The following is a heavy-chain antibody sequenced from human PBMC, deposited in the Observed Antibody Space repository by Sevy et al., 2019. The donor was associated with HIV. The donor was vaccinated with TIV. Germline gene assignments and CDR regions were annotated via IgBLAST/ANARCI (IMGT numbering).Heavy chain of an antibody. Sequence: GGSLRLSCTASGFTFGDYAMSWFRQAPGKGLEWVGFIRSKAYGGTTEYAASVKGKFTISRDDSKSIAYLQMNSLKTEDTAVYYCTRDFYSSSHFDYWGQGTLVTVSS. CDR3: TRDFYSSSHFDY. V-gene: IGHV3-49*03. CDR2: IRSKAYGGTT. D-gene: IGHD6-13*01. J-gene: IGHJ4*02. CDR1: GFTFGDYA.